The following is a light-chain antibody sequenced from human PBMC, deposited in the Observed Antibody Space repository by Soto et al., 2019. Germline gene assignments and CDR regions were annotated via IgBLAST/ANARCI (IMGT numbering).Light chain of an antibody. CDR3: QQYGSSAPIT. J-gene: IGKJ5*01. CDR1: QSISSN. Sequence: EIVMTQSPATLSVSPGERATLSCRASQSISSNLAWYQQKPGQAPRLLIYGASTRATGIPAGFSGSGSETDFTLTISRLEPEDFALYYCQQYGSSAPITFGQGTRLEIK. V-gene: IGKV3-15*01. CDR2: GAS.